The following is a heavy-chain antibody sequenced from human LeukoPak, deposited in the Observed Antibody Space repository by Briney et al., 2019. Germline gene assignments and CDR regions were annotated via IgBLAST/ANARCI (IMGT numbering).Heavy chain of an antibody. Sequence: SQTLSLTCTVSGGSINSGSYYWSWIRQPAGKGLEWIGRIDTSGRTNYNPSLKSRVTISVDTSKNQFSLKLSSVTAADTAVYYCARRIFGVVIILSSMGAFDIWGQGTMVTVSS. CDR1: GGSINSGSYY. V-gene: IGHV4-61*02. CDR3: ARRIFGVVIILSSMGAFDI. D-gene: IGHD3-3*01. J-gene: IGHJ3*02. CDR2: IDTSGRT.